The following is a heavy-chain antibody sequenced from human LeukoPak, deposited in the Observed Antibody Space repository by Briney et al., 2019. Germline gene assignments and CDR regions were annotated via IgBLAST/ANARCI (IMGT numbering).Heavy chain of an antibody. V-gene: IGHV4-59*01. J-gene: IGHJ6*02. CDR1: GGSISSYY. CDR3: ARDPLDGMDV. CDR2: IYYSGST. Sequence: SETLSLTCTVSGGSISSYYWSWIRQPPGKGLEWIGYIYYSGSTNYNPSLKSRVTISVDTSKNQFSLKLSSVTAADTAVYYWARDPLDGMDVWGQGTTVTVSS.